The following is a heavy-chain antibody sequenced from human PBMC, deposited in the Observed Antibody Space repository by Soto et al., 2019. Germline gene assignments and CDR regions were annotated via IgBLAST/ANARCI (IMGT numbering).Heavy chain of an antibody. CDR2: IIPIFGTA. V-gene: IGHV1-69*13. J-gene: IGHJ6*02. Sequence: SVKVSFKASGGTFSSYAISWVRQAPGQGLEWMGGIIPIFGTANYAQKFQGRVTITADESTSTAYMELSSLRSEDTAVYYCARDPKYYDFWSGYPQTGYYYGMDVWGQGTTVTVSS. D-gene: IGHD3-3*01. CDR3: ARDPKYYDFWSGYPQTGYYYGMDV. CDR1: GGTFSSYA.